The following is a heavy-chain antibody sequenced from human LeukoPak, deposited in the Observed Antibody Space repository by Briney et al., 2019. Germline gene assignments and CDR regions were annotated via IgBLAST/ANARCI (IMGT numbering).Heavy chain of an antibody. D-gene: IGHD7-27*01. J-gene: IGHJ4*02. Sequence: GRSLRLSCAASGFTFSTYTMYWVRHPPGKGLELVSIIGSSGGGIHYADSVKGRFTISRDNSKNALYLQMNSLRVEDTAVYYCAIDPNWGTHSWGQGVLVTVSS. V-gene: IGHV3-23*01. CDR1: GFTFSTYT. CDR3: AIDPNWGTHS. CDR2: IGSSGGGI.